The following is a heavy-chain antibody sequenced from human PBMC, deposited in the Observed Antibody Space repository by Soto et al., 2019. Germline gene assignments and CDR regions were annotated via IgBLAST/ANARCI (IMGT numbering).Heavy chain of an antibody. Sequence: PGGSLRLSCAASGFTFSSYSMNWVRQAPGKGLEWVSSISSSSSYIYYADSVKGRFTISRDNAKNSLYLQMNSLRAEDTAVYYCASNNDYGDYNPNWFDPWGQGTLVTVSS. CDR3: ASNNDYGDYNPNWFDP. V-gene: IGHV3-21*01. J-gene: IGHJ5*02. D-gene: IGHD4-17*01. CDR2: ISSSSSYI. CDR1: GFTFSSYS.